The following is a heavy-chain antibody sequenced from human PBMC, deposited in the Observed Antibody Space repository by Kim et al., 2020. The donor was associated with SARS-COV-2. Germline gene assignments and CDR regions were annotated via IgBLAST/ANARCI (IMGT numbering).Heavy chain of an antibody. Sequence: ASVKVSCKASGYTFTSYGISWVRQAPGQGLEWMGWISAYNGNTNYAQKLQGRVTMTTDTSTSTAYMELRSLRSDDTAVYYCARGGKWQWELFRVLYYGMDVWRQGTTVTVSS. CDR3: ARGGKWQWELFRVLYYGMDV. CDR1: GYTFTSYG. J-gene: IGHJ6*02. CDR2: ISAYNGNT. D-gene: IGHD1-26*01. V-gene: IGHV1-18*01.